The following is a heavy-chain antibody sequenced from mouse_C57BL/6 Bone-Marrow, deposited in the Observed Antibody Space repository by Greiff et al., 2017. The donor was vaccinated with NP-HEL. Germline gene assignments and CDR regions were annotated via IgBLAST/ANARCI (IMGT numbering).Heavy chain of an antibody. D-gene: IGHD1-1*01. CDR2: ISSGSSTI. Sequence: EVQGVESGGGLVKPGGSLKLSCAASGFTFSDYGMHWVRQAPEKGLEWVAYISSGSSTIYYADTVKGRFTISRDNAKNTLFLQMTSLRSEDTAMYYCARPSTVVAGGYFDYSGQGTTLTVSS. V-gene: IGHV5-17*01. CDR3: ARPSTVVAGGYFDY. CDR1: GFTFSDYG. J-gene: IGHJ2*01.